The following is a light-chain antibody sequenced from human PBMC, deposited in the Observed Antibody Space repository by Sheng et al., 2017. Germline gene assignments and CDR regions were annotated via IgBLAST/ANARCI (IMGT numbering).Light chain of an antibody. CDR2: NEA. CDR3: QKYDYAPLT. CDR1: QAISSH. V-gene: IGKV1-27*01. J-gene: IGKJ4*01. Sequence: DNPMTQSPSSLSASVGDRVTITCRATQAISSHLAWYQQKAGKVPKLLIYNEATLQSGVPSRFSGSGFGTEFTLTISSLQPEDVATYYCQKYDYAPLTFGGGPRWRSN.